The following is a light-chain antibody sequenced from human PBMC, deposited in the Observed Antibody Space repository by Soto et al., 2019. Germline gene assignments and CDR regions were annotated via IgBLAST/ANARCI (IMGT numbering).Light chain of an antibody. J-gene: IGLJ1*01. V-gene: IGLV2-8*01. CDR3: SSYGGSNTFGV. CDR1: SSDVGGYNY. Sequence: QSVLTQPPSASGSPGQSVTISCTGTSSDVGGYNYVSWYQQHPGKAPKLMIYEVSKWPSGVPDRFSGSKSGNTASLTVSGLQADDEADYYCSSYGGSNTFGVFGTGTKLPVL. CDR2: EVS.